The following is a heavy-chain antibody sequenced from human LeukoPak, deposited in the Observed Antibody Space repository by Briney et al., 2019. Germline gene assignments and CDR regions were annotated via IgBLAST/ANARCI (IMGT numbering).Heavy chain of an antibody. CDR1: GFTFSSHA. V-gene: IGHV3-33*08. Sequence: GGSLRLSCVASGFTFSSHAVHWVRQAPGKGLEWVAVIWYDGSNKYYADSVKGRFTISRDNSKNTLYLQMNSLRAEDTAVYYCARDAHRTPFDYWGQGTLVTVSS. CDR3: ARDAHRTPFDY. CDR2: IWYDGSNK. J-gene: IGHJ4*02. D-gene: IGHD2-2*01.